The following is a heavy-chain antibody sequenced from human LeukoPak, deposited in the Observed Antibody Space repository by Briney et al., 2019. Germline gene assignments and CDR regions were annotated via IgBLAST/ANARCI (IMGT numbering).Heavy chain of an antibody. Sequence: ASVKVSCKASTYTFTRYGISWVRQAPGQGLEWMGWISGYNGNTNYAQKFLGRVSMTADTSTSTAYMELRSLRSDDTAVYYCARVHWQHQNEDYWGQGTLVTVSS. CDR2: ISGYNGNT. CDR1: TYTFTRYG. D-gene: IGHD6-13*01. V-gene: IGHV1-18*01. J-gene: IGHJ4*02. CDR3: ARVHWQHQNEDY.